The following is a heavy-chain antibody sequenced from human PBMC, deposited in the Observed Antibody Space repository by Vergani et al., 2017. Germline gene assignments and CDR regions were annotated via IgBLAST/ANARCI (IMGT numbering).Heavy chain of an antibody. CDR1: GYTFNSYG. Sequence: QVRLVQSGAAVKKPGASVKVSCTASGYTFNSYGISWVRQAPGQGLEWMGWISAYTGNTNYAQKRQGRGTMTTDTSTSTAYMEVRSLRSDDTAVYYGARGGIAARPYYYYGMDVWGQGTTVTVSS. CDR3: ARGGIAARPYYYYGMDV. D-gene: IGHD6-6*01. CDR2: ISAYTGNT. V-gene: IGHV1-18*01. J-gene: IGHJ6*02.